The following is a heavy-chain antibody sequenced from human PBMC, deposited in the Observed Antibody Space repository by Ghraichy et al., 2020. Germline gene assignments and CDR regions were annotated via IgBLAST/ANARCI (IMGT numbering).Heavy chain of an antibody. CDR1: GFTFSSYV. D-gene: IGHD4-17*01. V-gene: IGHV3-23*01. Sequence: GGSLRLSCTASGFTFSSYVMTWVRQAPGKGLEWVSAISDSGIITYYADSVKGRFTISRDNSQNTLYLQMNSLRAEDTAVYYCAKANSRLSYGDSARGAFDIWGQGTMVTVSS. CDR2: ISDSGIIT. J-gene: IGHJ3*02. CDR3: AKANSRLSYGDSARGAFDI.